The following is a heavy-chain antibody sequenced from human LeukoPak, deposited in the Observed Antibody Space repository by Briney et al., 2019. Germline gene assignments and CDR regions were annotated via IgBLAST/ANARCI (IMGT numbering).Heavy chain of an antibody. CDR3: ARQLEGILGPFDY. J-gene: IGHJ4*02. CDR2: IYYSGST. D-gene: IGHD3-10*01. V-gene: IGHV4-39*01. CDR1: GGSISSSSYY. Sequence: SETLSLTCTVSGGSISSSSYYWGWIRQPPGKGLGWIGSIYYSGSTYYNPSLKSRVTISVDTSKNKFSLKLSSVTAADTAVYYCARQLEGILGPFDYWGQGTLVTVSS.